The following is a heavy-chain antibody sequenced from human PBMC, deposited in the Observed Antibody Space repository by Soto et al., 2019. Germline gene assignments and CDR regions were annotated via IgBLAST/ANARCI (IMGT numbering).Heavy chain of an antibody. Sequence: ASVKVSCKASGYTLTSYGISWGRQAPGQGLEWMGWISAYNGNTNYAQKLQGRVTMTTDTSTSTAYMELRSLRSDDTAVYYCARGTSPSRDQWLAIDYYYYYMDVWGKGTKVTVS. CDR2: ISAYNGNT. CDR3: ARGTSPSRDQWLAIDYYYYYMDV. D-gene: IGHD6-19*01. J-gene: IGHJ6*03. CDR1: GYTLTSYG. V-gene: IGHV1-18*01.